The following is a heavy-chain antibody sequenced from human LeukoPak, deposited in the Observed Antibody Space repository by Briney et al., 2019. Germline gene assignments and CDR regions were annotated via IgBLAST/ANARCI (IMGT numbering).Heavy chain of an antibody. V-gene: IGHV3-21*01. CDR3: ASGYDFWSGYYSEYYFDY. CDR2: ISSSSYM. D-gene: IGHD3-3*01. CDR1: GFTFSSYS. Sequence: GGSLRLSCAASGFTFSSYSMNWVRQAPGKGLEWVSSISSSSYMYYADSVKGRFTISRDNAKNSLYLQMNSLRAEDTAVYYCASGYDFWSGYYSEYYFDYWGQGTLVTVSS. J-gene: IGHJ4*02.